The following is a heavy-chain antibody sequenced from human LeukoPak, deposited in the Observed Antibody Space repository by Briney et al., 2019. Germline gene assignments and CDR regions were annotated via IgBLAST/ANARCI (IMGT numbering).Heavy chain of an antibody. CDR2: INPSGGST. J-gene: IGHJ4*02. CDR1: GYTFTSYY. Sequence: ASVKVSCKASGYTFTSYYMHWVRQAPGQGLEWMGIINPSGGSTSYAQKFQGGVTMTRDMSTSTVYMELSSLRSEDTAVYYCARAYYYDSSGYYFDYWGQGTLVTVSS. D-gene: IGHD3-22*01. V-gene: IGHV1-46*01. CDR3: ARAYYYDSSGYYFDY.